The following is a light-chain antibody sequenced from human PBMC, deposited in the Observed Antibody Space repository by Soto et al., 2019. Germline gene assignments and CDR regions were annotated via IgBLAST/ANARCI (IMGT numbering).Light chain of an antibody. J-gene: IGKJ4*01. CDR2: GAS. V-gene: IGKV3-11*01. Sequence: IVLTQSPATLSLSPGERATLSGRARQTVSTYLSWYQHKPGQAPRLLIYGASKRATGIPARFSGSGSGTDFTLTISSLEPEDSAVYYCHQRYNWLTFGGGTKV. CDR3: HQRYNWLT. CDR1: QTVSTY.